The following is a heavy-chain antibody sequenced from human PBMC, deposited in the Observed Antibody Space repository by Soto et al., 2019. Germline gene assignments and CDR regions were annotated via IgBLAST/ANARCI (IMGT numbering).Heavy chain of an antibody. CDR2: MNPNSGNT. J-gene: IGHJ4*02. D-gene: IGHD2-8*01. CDR3: ERVYCTNGVCYEGFDY. Sequence: QVQLVQSGAEVKKPGASVKVSCKASGYTFTSYDINWVRQATGQGLEWMGWMNPNSGNTGYAQKFQGRVTMTRNTSISTAYMELSSLRSEDTAVYYCERVYCTNGVCYEGFDYWGQGTLVTVSS. V-gene: IGHV1-8*01. CDR1: GYTFTSYD.